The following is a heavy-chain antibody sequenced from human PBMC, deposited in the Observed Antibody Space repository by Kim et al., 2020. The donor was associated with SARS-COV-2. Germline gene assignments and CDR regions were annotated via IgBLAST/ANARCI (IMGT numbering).Heavy chain of an antibody. CDR2: IYSGGNT. D-gene: IGHD2-15*01. Sequence: GGSLRLSCAASGFTVSSSYMNWVRQAPGKGLEWVSVIYSGGNTYYADSVKGRFTTSRDNTKNTLYLQMNSLRAEDTAVYYCARGRGSCSGGSCYDYWGQ. V-gene: IGHV3-53*01. CDR3: ARGRGSCSGGSCYDY. J-gene: IGHJ4*02. CDR1: GFTVSSSY.